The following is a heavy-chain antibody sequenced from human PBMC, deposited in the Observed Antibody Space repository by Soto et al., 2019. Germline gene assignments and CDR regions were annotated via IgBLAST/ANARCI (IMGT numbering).Heavy chain of an antibody. V-gene: IGHV4-34*01. CDR1: GGSFSGYY. J-gene: IGHJ4*02. Sequence: SETLSLTCAVYGGSFSGYYWSWIRQPPGKGLEWIGEINHSGSTNYNPSLKSRVTISVDTSKNQFSLKLSSVTAADTAAYYCARAFYQTPEQLVYFDYWGQGTLVTVSS. D-gene: IGHD6-13*01. CDR3: ARAFYQTPEQLVYFDY. CDR2: INHSGST.